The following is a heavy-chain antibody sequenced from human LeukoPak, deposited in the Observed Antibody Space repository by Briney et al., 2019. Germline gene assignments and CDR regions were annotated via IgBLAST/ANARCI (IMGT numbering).Heavy chain of an antibody. J-gene: IGHJ4*02. V-gene: IGHV3-33*07. D-gene: IGHD3-22*01. CDR2: IWYDGSKQ. Sequence: GGSLRLCCTAAGFTVSGCGMSWVRQAPGKGLEWVAGIWYDGSKQLYADSVKGRFTISRDDSKNTVYLQMNSLRAEDTALYYCARDYSYSSFDYWGQGTLVTVSS. CDR3: ARDYSYSSFDY. CDR1: GFTVSGCG.